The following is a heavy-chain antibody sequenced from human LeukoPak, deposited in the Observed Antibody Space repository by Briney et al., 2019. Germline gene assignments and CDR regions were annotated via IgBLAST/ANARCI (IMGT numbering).Heavy chain of an antibody. CDR1: GFTFSSYA. CDR2: ISGGGGST. D-gene: IGHD3-10*01. J-gene: IGHJ4*02. Sequence: PGGSLRLSCAASGFTFSSYAISWVRQAPGKGLEWVSAISGGGGSTYYADSVKGRFTISRDNSKNTVYLQMNSLRARNTAEYYCGKDWVENGTSFGEYWGQGTLVTVS. CDR3: GKDWVENGTSFGEY. V-gene: IGHV3-23*01.